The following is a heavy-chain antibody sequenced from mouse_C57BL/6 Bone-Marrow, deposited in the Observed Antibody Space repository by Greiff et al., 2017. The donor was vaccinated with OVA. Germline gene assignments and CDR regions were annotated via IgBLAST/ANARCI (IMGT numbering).Heavy chain of an antibody. V-gene: IGHV1-69*01. Sequence: QVQLQQPGAELVMPGASVKLSCKASGYTFTSYWMHWVKQRPGQGLEWIGEIDPSDSYTNYNQKFKGKSTLTVDKSSSTAYMQLSSLTAEDSAVYYGATGTDYWGQGTTLTVSS. CDR3: ATGTDY. J-gene: IGHJ2*01. CDR1: GYTFTSYW. D-gene: IGHD4-1*01. CDR2: IDPSDSYT.